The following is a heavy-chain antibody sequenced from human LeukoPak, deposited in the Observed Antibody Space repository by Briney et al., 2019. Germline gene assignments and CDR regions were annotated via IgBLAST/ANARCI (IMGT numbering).Heavy chain of an antibody. J-gene: IGHJ4*02. D-gene: IGHD2-2*01. CDR1: GFTFSSYG. CDR2: ISYEGSNK. V-gene: IGHV3-30*18. CDR3: AKEVVVVPAADYYFDY. Sequence: GGSLRLSCAASGFTFSSYGMHGVRQAPGKGLEGVAVISYEGSNKYYADSVKGRFTISRDNSKNTLYLQMNSLRAEDTAVYYCAKEVVVVPAADYYFDYWGQGTLVTVSS.